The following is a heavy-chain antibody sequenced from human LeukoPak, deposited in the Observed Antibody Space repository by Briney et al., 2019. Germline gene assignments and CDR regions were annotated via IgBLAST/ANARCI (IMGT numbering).Heavy chain of an antibody. Sequence: ASVKVSCKASGYTFTSYYMHWVRQAPGQGLEWMGIINPSGGSTSYAQKFQGRVTMTRDTSTSPVYMELRSLRSDDTAVYYCARGGRIVGATRSFDYWGQGTLVTVSS. J-gene: IGHJ4*02. CDR3: ARGGRIVGATRSFDY. D-gene: IGHD1-26*01. CDR2: INPSGGST. CDR1: GYTFTSYY. V-gene: IGHV1-46*01.